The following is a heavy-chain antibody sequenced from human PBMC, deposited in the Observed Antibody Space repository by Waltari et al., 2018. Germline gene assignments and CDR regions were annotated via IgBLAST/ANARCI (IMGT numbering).Heavy chain of an antibody. D-gene: IGHD3-22*01. V-gene: IGHV1-69*05. CDR2: IIPIFGTA. CDR1: GGAFSSDA. J-gene: IGHJ3*02. CDR3: ASPYYYDMRAFDI. Sequence: VQLVPSGAEVEQPGSSVKVYCKAAGGAFSSDAISWVRQAPGQGLEWMGGIIPIFGTANYAQKFQGRVTITTDESTSTAYMELSSLRSEDTAVYYCASPYYYDMRAFDIWGQGTMVTVSS.